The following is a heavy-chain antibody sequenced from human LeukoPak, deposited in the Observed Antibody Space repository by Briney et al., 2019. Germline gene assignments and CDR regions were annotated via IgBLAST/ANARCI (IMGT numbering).Heavy chain of an antibody. J-gene: IGHJ3*02. CDR2: IYYSGST. CDR3: ARDRDAFDI. CDR1: GGSISSYY. V-gene: IGHV4-30-4*01. Sequence: PSETLSLTCTVSGGSISSYYWSWIRQPPGKGLEWIGYIYYSGSTYYNPSLKSRVTISVDTSKNQFSLKLSSVTAADTAVYYCARDRDAFDIWGQGTMVTVSS.